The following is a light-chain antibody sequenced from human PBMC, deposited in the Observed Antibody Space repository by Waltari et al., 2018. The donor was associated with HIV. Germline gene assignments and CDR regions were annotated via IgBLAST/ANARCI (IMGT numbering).Light chain of an antibody. V-gene: IGLV1-51*02. CDR2: ENN. J-gene: IGLJ3*02. CDR3: GTWDSNLSAWV. Sequence: QSVLTQPPSVSAAPGQKVTISCSGSTSNIGNNYVSWYQQLPGSAPKLLIYENNRRTSGIPDRFPGSKSGTSATLGITGLQTGDEADYYCGTWDSNLSAWVFGGGTKLTVL. CDR1: TSNIGNNY.